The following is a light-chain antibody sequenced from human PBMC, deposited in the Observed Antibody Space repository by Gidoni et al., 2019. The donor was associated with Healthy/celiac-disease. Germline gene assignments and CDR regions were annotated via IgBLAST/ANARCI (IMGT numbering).Light chain of an antibody. V-gene: IGLV1-44*01. CDR1: SSNIGSNT. CDR2: SNN. J-gene: IGLJ3*02. CDR3: AAWDDSLNGYWV. Sequence: QSLLPHPPSASGTPRQRVTISCSGSSSNIGSNTVNWYQQLPGTAPILLIYSNNKRPSGVPDRFSGSKSGTSASLAISGLQSEDEADYYCAAWDDSLNGYWVFGGGTKLTVL.